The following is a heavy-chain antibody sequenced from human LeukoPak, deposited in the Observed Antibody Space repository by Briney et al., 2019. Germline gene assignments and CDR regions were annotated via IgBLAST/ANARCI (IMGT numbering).Heavy chain of an antibody. CDR2: ISGSGGST. J-gene: IGHJ1*01. CDR1: GFTFDDYA. V-gene: IGHV3-23*01. Sequence: GGSLGLSCAASGFTFDDYAMHWVRQAPGNGLEWVSAISGSGGSTYYADSVKGRFTISRDNSKNTLYLQMNSLRAEDTAVYYCAKDLVAVPGEYIQHWGQGTLVTVSS. D-gene: IGHD6-19*01. CDR3: AKDLVAVPGEYIQH.